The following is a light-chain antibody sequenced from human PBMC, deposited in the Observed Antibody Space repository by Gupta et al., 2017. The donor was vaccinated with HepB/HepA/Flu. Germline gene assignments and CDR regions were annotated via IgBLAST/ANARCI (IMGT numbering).Light chain of an antibody. CDR2: LNSDGSH. CDR3: QTWGTGIQV. Sequence: QLVLPQSPSASASLGPSVSPTCTLRSGHSSYAIAWHQQQPEKGPRYLMKLNSDGSHSKGDGSPDRFSGSSSGAERYLTISSRQAEDEADYYCQTWGTGIQVFGGGTKLTVL. V-gene: IGLV4-69*01. J-gene: IGLJ3*02. CDR1: SGHSSYA.